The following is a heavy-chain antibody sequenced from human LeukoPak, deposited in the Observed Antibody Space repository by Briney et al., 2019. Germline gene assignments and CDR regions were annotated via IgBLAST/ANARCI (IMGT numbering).Heavy chain of an antibody. D-gene: IGHD3-10*01. CDR3: ARVLQHYYGSGSYYNSKVFDY. CDR2: IHYSGST. Sequence: PSETLSLTCTVSGGSISTYYWSWIRQPPGKGLEWIGYIHYSGSTNYNPSLESRVTISVDTSKNQFSLKLSSVTAADTAVYYCARVLQHYYGSGSYYNSKVFDYWGQGALVTVSS. V-gene: IGHV4-59*01. J-gene: IGHJ4*02. CDR1: GGSISTYY.